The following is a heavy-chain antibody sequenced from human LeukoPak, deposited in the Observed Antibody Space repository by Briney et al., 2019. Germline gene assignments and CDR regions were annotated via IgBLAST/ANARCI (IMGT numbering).Heavy chain of an antibody. J-gene: IGHJ4*02. CDR3: ARGHSSAWYVY. Sequence: GGSLRLSCAASGFTVSSNYMSWVRQAPGKGLEWVSVIYSGGSTYYADSVKGRFTISRDNSKNMLYLQMNSLRAEDTALYYCARGHSSAWYVYWGQGTLVIVSS. CDR2: IYSGGST. V-gene: IGHV3-66*01. D-gene: IGHD6-13*01. CDR1: GFTVSSNY.